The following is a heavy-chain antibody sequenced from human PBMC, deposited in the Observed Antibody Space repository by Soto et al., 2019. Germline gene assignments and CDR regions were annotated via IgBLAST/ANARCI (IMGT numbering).Heavy chain of an antibody. D-gene: IGHD4-4*01. CDR1: GFTFSTYW. CDR3: AGWGGHDYNY. V-gene: IGHV3-7*03. J-gene: IGHJ4*02. CDR2: INPDGNVG. Sequence: EVQLLGSGGGLVQPGGSLRLSCVGSGFTFSTYWINWVRQAPGKGLEWVANINPDGNVGTYVDSVRGRFSNSRDNAKNSLYLQMNSLRGEGTAVYFCAGWGGHDYNYWGQGIMVTVSS.